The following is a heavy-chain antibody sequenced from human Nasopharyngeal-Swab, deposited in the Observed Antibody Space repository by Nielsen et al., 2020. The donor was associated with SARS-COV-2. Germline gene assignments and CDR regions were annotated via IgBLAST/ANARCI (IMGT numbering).Heavy chain of an antibody. CDR1: GFIFSNFA. CDR3: ARYDDYYDSSGYAY. D-gene: IGHD3-22*01. V-gene: IGHV3-23*01. Sequence: GGSLRLSCAASGFIFSNFAMSWVRQAPGKGLEWVSAISSSGGSTYYADSVKGRFTISRDNSKNTLYLQMNSLRGEDTAVYYCARYDDYYDSSGYAYWGQGTLVTVSS. CDR2: ISSSGGST. J-gene: IGHJ4*02.